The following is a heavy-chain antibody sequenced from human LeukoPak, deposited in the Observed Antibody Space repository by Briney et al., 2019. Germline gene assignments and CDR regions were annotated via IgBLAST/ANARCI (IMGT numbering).Heavy chain of an antibody. Sequence: ASVKVSCKASRYTFTSYDINWVRQAPGQGLEWMGWMNPNSGNTVYAQKFQGRVTITRNTSISTAYLEMSSLRSEDTAVYYCARGGYSHGYYYYYYMDVWGKGTTITVSS. V-gene: IGHV1-8*03. D-gene: IGHD5-18*01. CDR1: RYTFTSYD. J-gene: IGHJ6*03. CDR3: ARGGYSHGYYYYYYMDV. CDR2: MNPNSGNT.